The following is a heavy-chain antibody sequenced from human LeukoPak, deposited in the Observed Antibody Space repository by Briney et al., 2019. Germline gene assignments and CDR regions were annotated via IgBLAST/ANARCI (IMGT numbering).Heavy chain of an antibody. CDR3: ARALYYYDSSGYYDH. J-gene: IGHJ4*02. V-gene: IGHV1-46*01. CDR2: INPSGGST. Sequence: ASVKVSCKASGYTFTSYYMHWVRQAPGQGLEWMGIINPSGGSTSYAQKFQRRVTMTRDMSTSTVYMKLSSLRSEDTAVYYCARALYYYDSSGYYDHWGQGTLVTVSS. CDR1: GYTFTSYY. D-gene: IGHD3-22*01.